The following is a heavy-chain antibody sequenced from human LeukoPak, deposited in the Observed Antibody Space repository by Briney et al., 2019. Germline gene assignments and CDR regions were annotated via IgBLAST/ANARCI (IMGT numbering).Heavy chain of an antibody. J-gene: IGHJ6*03. CDR3: ARVERITIFNYYYYMDV. CDR1: GFTFSSYS. CDR2: ISSSSSYI. Sequence: GGSLRLSCAASGFTFSSYSMNWVRQAPGKGLEWVSSISSSSSYIYYADSVKGRFTISRDNAKNSLYLQMNSLRAEDTAVYYCARVERITIFNYYYYMDVWGKGTTVTVSS. D-gene: IGHD3-3*01. V-gene: IGHV3-21*01.